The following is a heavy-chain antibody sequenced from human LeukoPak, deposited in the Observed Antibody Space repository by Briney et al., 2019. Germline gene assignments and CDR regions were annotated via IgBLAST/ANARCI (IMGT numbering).Heavy chain of an antibody. D-gene: IGHD3-10*01. Sequence: PSETLSLTCTVSGGSISGGGYYWSWIRQHPGRGLEWIGYIYYSGSTYYNPSLESRVTISVDTSKNQFSLKLSSVTAADTAVYYCARFWDEVGGAFDIWGQGTMVTVSS. V-gene: IGHV4-31*03. CDR1: GGSISGGGYY. J-gene: IGHJ3*02. CDR2: IYYSGST. CDR3: ARFWDEVGGAFDI.